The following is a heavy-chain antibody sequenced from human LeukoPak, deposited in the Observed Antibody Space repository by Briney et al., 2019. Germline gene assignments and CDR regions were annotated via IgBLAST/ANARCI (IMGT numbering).Heavy chain of an antibody. V-gene: IGHV1-69*04. Sequence: VKVSCKASGGTFSSYAISWVRQAPGQGLEWMGRIIPILGIANYAQKFQGRVTITADKSTSTAYMELSSLRSEDTAVYYCARDGFRRDYYYYGMDVWGQGTTVTVSS. CDR2: IIPILGIA. D-gene: IGHD3-3*01. CDR1: GGTFSSYA. CDR3: ARDGFRRDYYYYGMDV. J-gene: IGHJ6*02.